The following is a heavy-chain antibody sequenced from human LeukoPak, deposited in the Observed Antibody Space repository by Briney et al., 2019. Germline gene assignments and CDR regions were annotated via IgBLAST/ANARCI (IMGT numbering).Heavy chain of an antibody. CDR3: ARGKMATIYDYYYYMDV. V-gene: IGHV1-69*05. Sequence: GASAKVSCKASGGTFSSYAISWVRQAPGQGLEWMGGIIPIFGTANYAQKFQGRVTITTDESTSTAYMELSSLRSEDTAVYYCARGKMATIYDYYYYMDVWGKGTTVTVSS. J-gene: IGHJ6*03. D-gene: IGHD5-24*01. CDR1: GGTFSSYA. CDR2: IIPIFGTA.